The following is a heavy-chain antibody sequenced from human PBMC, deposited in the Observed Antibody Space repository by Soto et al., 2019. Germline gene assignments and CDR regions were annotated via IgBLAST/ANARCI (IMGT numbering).Heavy chain of an antibody. CDR2: ISPHSGGT. Sequence: GDSLKGSCKASGYTFTDYHIHWVRQAPGQGLEWMGWISPHSGGTNYAQKFQGRVTMTWDTSIRKAYLELSRLRSDDTAVYFCVRFMILDVRLDYWGLGTLVTVSS. D-gene: IGHD3-22*01. J-gene: IGHJ4*02. V-gene: IGHV1-2*02. CDR1: GYTFTDYH. CDR3: VRFMILDVRLDY.